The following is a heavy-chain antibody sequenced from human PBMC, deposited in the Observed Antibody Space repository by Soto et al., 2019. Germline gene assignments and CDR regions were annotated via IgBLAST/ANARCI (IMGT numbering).Heavy chain of an antibody. CDR3: AREGAYYYYMDV. V-gene: IGHV4-59*01. CDR2: IYYSGST. CDR1: GGSFSGYY. J-gene: IGHJ6*03. Sequence: SETLSLTCAVYGGSFSGYYWSWIRQPPGKGLEWIGYIYYSGSTNYNPSLKSRVTISVDTSKNQFSLKLSSVTAADTAVYYCAREGAYYYYMDVWGKGTTVTVSS. D-gene: IGHD3-16*01.